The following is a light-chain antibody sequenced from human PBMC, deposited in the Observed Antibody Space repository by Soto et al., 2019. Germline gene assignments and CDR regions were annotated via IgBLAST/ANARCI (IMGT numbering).Light chain of an antibody. CDR3: QSSDSSKGV. J-gene: IGLJ2*01. V-gene: IGLV6-57*03. CDR1: SGSIASNY. Sequence: NFMLTQPHSVSESPGKTVTISCTRSSGSIASNYVQWYQQRPGSAPTTVIYEDNQRPSGVPDRFSGSIDSSSNSASLTISGLKTEDEADYYCQSSDSSKGVFGGGTKVTVL. CDR2: EDN.